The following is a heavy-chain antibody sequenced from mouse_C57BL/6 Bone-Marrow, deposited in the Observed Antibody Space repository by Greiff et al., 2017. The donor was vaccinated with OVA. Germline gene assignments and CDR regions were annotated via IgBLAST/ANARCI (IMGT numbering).Heavy chain of an antibody. CDR3: ARDARGYGSSSDWYFDV. D-gene: IGHD1-1*01. V-gene: IGHV7-1*01. CDR2: SRNKANDYTT. Sequence: EVKVVESGGGLVQSGRSLRLSCATSGFTFSDFYMEWVRQAPGKGLEWIAASRNKANDYTTEYSASVKGRFIVSRDTSQSILYLQMNALRAEDTAIYYCARDARGYGSSSDWYFDVWGTGTTVTVSS. CDR1: GFTFSDFY. J-gene: IGHJ1*03.